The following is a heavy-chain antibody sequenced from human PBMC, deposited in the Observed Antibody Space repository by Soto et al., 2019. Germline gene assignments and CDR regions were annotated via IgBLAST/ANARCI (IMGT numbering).Heavy chain of an antibody. V-gene: IGHV4-59*01. CDR3: ARESPYCGGDCYYDY. CDR2: IYYSGST. J-gene: IGHJ4*02. Sequence: SETLSLTCTVSGGSISSYYWSWIRQPPGKGLEWIGYIYYSGSTNYNPSLKSRVTISVDTSKNQFSLKLSSVTAADTAVYYCARESPYCGGDCYYDYWGQGTLVTVSS. CDR1: GGSISSYY. D-gene: IGHD2-21*02.